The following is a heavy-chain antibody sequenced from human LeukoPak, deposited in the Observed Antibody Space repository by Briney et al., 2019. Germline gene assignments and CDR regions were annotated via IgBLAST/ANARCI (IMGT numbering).Heavy chain of an antibody. CDR2: ISSSSSYI. CDR1: STYA. V-gene: IGHV3-21*01. J-gene: IGHJ4*02. Sequence: GGSLRLSCAAFSTYAMCWVRQAPGKGLEWVSSISSSSSYIYYADSVKGRFTISRDNAKNSLYLQMNSLRAEDTAVYYCAILYGDYEIKADRQANDYWGQGTLDTVSS. D-gene: IGHD4-17*01. CDR3: AILYGDYEIKADRQANDY.